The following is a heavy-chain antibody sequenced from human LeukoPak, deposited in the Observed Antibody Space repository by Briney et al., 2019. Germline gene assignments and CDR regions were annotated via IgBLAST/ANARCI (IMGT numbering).Heavy chain of an antibody. J-gene: IGHJ4*02. CDR2: IYYSGST. D-gene: IGHD3-16*01. V-gene: IGHV4-30-4*07. Sequence: SSETLSLTCAVSGGSISSGGYSWSWIRQPPGKGLEWIGYIYYSGSTYYNPSLKSRVTISVDTSKNQFSLKLSSVTAADTAVYYCARDYTAKEEYFDYWGQGTLVTVSS. CDR1: GGSISSGGYS. CDR3: ARDYTAKEEYFDY.